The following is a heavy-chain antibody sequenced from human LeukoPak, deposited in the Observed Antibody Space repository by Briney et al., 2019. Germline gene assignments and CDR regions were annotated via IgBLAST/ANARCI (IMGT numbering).Heavy chain of an antibody. D-gene: IGHD1/OR15-1a*01. J-gene: IGHJ6*04. CDR2: ISYDGSNK. CDR1: GFTFSSYG. CDR3: AKDLRKVNTRYYYYYGMDV. V-gene: IGHV3-30*18. Sequence: PGGSLRLSCAASGFTFSSYGMHWVRQAPGKGLEWVAVISYDGSNKYYADSVKGRFTISRDNSKNTLYLQMNSLRAEDTAVYYYAKDLRKVNTRYYYYYGMDVWGKGTTVTVSS.